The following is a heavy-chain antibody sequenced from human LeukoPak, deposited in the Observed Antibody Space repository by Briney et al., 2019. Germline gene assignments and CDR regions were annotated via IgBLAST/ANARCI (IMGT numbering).Heavy chain of an antibody. V-gene: IGHV3-30*02. Sequence: GGSLRLSCAASGFTFSNYGMHWVRQAPGKGLEWVAFMRSDEGKKYYADSVKGRFTISRDNSKNTLYLQMNSLRAEDTAVYYCAKDCLNGVCYTFDCWGQGTLVTVSS. CDR3: AKDCLNGVCYTFDC. J-gene: IGHJ4*02. CDR2: MRSDEGKK. D-gene: IGHD2-8*01. CDR1: GFTFSNYG.